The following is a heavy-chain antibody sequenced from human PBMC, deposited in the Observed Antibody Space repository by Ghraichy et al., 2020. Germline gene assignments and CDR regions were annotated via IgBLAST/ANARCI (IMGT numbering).Heavy chain of an antibody. CDR2: INHSGST. J-gene: IGHJ6*03. Sequence: SETLSLTCAVYGGSFSGYYWSWIRQPPGKGLEWIGEINHSGSTNYNPSLKSRVTISVDTSKNQFSLKLSSVTAADTAVYYCARRRYDSRWYYYGSGTKKAYYYYMDVWGKGTTVTVSS. D-gene: IGHD3-10*01. CDR1: GGSFSGYY. CDR3: ARRRYDSRWYYYGSGTKKAYYYYMDV. V-gene: IGHV4-34*01.